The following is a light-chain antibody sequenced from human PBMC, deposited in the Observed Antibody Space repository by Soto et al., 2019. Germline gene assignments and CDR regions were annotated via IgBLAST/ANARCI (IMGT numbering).Light chain of an antibody. CDR2: AAS. CDR3: QQANSFPWT. J-gene: IGKJ1*01. V-gene: IGKV1-12*01. Sequence: DIQMTQSPSSVSASVGDRVTITCRSRQGIGSWLAWYQQKPGKAPNLLIYAASNLQSGVPSRFSGSGSGTDFTLTISSLQPEDFAAYYCQQANSFPWTFGQGTKVEIK. CDR1: QGIGSW.